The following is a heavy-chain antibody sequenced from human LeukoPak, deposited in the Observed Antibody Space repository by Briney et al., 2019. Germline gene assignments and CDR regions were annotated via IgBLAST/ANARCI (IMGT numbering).Heavy chain of an antibody. J-gene: IGHJ4*02. CDR2: IYHSGST. D-gene: IGHD6-25*01. V-gene: IGHV4-30-2*01. CDR3: AREGGPSGTFDY. Sequence: SETLSLTCTVSGGSISSGGYYWSWIRQPPGKGLEWIGYIYHSGSTYYNPSLKSRVTISVDRSKNQFSLKLSSVTAADTAVYYCAREGGPSGTFDYWGQGTLVTVSS. CDR1: GGSISSGGYY.